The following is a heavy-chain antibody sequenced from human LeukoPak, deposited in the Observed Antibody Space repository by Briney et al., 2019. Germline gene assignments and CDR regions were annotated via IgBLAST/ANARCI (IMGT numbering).Heavy chain of an antibody. D-gene: IGHD2/OR15-2a*01. Sequence: SETLSLTCAVYGGSFSGYYWSWIRQPPGKGLEWSVEINHSESTNYNPSLKGRVTISVDASKNQFSLKLSSVTAADTAVYYCARAYLLDGLLGRDRKRPTHYYMDVWGKGTPVTVSS. J-gene: IGHJ6*03. CDR1: GGSFSGYY. CDR3: ARAYLLDGLLGRDRKRPTHYYMDV. V-gene: IGHV4-34*01. CDR2: INHSEST.